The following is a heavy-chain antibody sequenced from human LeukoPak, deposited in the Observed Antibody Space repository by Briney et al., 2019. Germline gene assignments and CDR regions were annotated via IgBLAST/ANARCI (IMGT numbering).Heavy chain of an antibody. D-gene: IGHD6-13*01. CDR1: GFTFSSYW. CDR2: IKQDGSDK. CDR3: ARDITAAGEDDAFDI. V-gene: IGHV3-7*03. Sequence: PGGSLRLSCAASGFTFSSYWMSWVRQAPGKGLEWVANIKQDGSDKYYVDSVKGRFTISRDNAKNSLYLQMNSLRAEDTALYYCARDITAAGEDDAFDIWGQGAMVTVSS. J-gene: IGHJ3*02.